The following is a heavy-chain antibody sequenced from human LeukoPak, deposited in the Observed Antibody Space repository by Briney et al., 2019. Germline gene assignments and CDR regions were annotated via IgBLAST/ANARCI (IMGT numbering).Heavy chain of an antibody. CDR3: ARRLYSSSSIWFDP. J-gene: IGHJ5*02. V-gene: IGHV3-21*01. CDR1: GFTFSSYS. CDR2: ISSSSSYI. D-gene: IGHD6-13*01. Sequence: GGSLRLSCAASGFTFSSYSMNWVRQAPGKGLEWVSSISSSSSYIYYADSVKGRFTISRDNSKNTVYLQMNSLRTEDTAVYYCARRLYSSSSIWFDPWGQGTLVTVSS.